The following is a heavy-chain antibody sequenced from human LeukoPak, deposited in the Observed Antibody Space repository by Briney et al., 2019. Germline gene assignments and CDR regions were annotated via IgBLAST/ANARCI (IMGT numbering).Heavy chain of an antibody. CDR1: GFTFSSYG. D-gene: IGHD3-9*01. Sequence: GGSLRLSCAAGFTFSSYGMHWVRQAPGKGLEWVAFIRYDGGNKYCADSVKGRFTISRDNSKNTLYLQMNSLRAEDTAVYYCANEATYYDILTGQRSDAFDIWGQGTMVTVSS. V-gene: IGHV3-30*02. J-gene: IGHJ3*02. CDR2: IRYDGGNK. CDR3: ANEATYYDILTGQRSDAFDI.